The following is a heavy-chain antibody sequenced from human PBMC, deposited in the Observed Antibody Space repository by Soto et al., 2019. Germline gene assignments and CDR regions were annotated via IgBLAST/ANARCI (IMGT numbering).Heavy chain of an antibody. D-gene: IGHD6-6*01. J-gene: IGHJ3*02. Sequence: EVQLVESGGGLVQPGGSLRLSCAASGFTFSSYSMNWVRQAPGKGLEWVSYISSSSSTIYYADSVKGRFTISRDNAKNSLYLQMNSLRAEDTAVYYCGGAAPLFSGFDIWGQGTMVTVSS. V-gene: IGHV3-48*01. CDR2: ISSSSSTI. CDR3: GGAAPLFSGFDI. CDR1: GFTFSSYS.